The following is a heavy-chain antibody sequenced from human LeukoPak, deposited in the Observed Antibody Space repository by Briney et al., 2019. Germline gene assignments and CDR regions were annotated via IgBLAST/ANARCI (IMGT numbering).Heavy chain of an antibody. CDR2: ISYDGSNK. V-gene: IGHV3-30*03. CDR1: GFTFSNFW. D-gene: IGHD3-22*01. J-gene: IGHJ4*02. CDR3: ARVGYYYDSSGPFDY. Sequence: GGSLRLSCTASGFTFSNFWMGWVRQAPGKGLEWVAVISYDGSNKYYADSVKGRFTISRDNSKNTLYLQMNSLRAEDTAVYYCARVGYYYDSSGPFDYWGQGTLVTVSS.